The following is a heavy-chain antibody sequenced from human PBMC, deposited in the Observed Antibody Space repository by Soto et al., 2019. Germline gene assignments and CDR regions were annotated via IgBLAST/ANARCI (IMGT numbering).Heavy chain of an antibody. Sequence: GGSLRHSCAASGFTFVDYAMHWVRQAPGKGLEWVSGISWNSGSIGYADSVKGRFTISRDNAKNSLYLQMNSLRAEDTALYYCAKDTAGGWYDAFDIWGQGTMVTVSS. D-gene: IGHD6-19*01. J-gene: IGHJ3*02. V-gene: IGHV3-9*01. CDR1: GFTFVDYA. CDR3: AKDTAGGWYDAFDI. CDR2: ISWNSGSI.